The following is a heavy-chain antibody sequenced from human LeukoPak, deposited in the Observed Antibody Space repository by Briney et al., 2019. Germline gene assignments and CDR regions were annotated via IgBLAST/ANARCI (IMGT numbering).Heavy chain of an antibody. Sequence: RASVKVSCKASGYTFTSYAMNWVRQAPGQGLEWMGWINTNTGNPTYAQGFTGRFVFSLDASVSTAYLQISSLKAEDTAVYYCAREWYSSSWDPLGYWGQGTLVTVSS. CDR2: INTNTGNP. V-gene: IGHV7-4-1*02. D-gene: IGHD6-13*01. CDR1: GYTFTSYA. CDR3: AREWYSSSWDPLGY. J-gene: IGHJ4*02.